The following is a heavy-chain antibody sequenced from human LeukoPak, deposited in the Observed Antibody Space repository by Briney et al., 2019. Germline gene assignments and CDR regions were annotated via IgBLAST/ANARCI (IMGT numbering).Heavy chain of an antibody. CDR2: INPNSGGT. CDR3: ARDLNSYGRGLVDY. V-gene: IGHV1-2*02. CDR1: GYTFTGYY. D-gene: IGHD5-18*01. Sequence: ASVKVSCKASGYTFTGYYMHWVRQAPGQGLEWMGWINPNSGGTNYAQKFQGRVTMTRDTSISTAYMELSGLRSDDTAVYYCARDLNSYGRGLVDYWGQGTLVTVSS. J-gene: IGHJ4*02.